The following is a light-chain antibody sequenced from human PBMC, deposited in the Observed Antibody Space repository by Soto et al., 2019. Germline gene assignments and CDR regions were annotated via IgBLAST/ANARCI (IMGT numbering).Light chain of an antibody. J-gene: IGKJ2*01. CDR2: DAS. CDR1: QTVNSH. CDR3: QHYDNWPHT. V-gene: IGKV3-15*01. Sequence: EIVMTQSPATLSVSPGERATLSCRASQTVNSHLAWYQQKPGQAPRLLLYDASTRATGIPARFSGSGSGTEFTLTISSLQSEDFAVYYCQHYDNWPHTFGQGTKLEIK.